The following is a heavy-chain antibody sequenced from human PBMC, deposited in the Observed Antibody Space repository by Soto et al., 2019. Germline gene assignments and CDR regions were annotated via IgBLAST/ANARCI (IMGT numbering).Heavy chain of an antibody. Sequence: EVQLVESGGGLVQPGGSLRLSCAASGFTFSSYWMHWVRQAPGKGLVWVSRINSDGSSTSYADSVKGRFTIPRDNAKKTVDLQMNILRAEDTAVYYCVRTSMVVATATREDYWGQGTLVTVSS. CDR2: INSDGSST. CDR3: VRTSMVVATATREDY. CDR1: GFTFSSYW. J-gene: IGHJ4*02. V-gene: IGHV3-74*01. D-gene: IGHD2-21*02.